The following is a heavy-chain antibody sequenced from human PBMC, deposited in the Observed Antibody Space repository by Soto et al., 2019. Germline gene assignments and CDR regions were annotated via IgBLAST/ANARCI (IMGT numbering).Heavy chain of an antibody. Sequence: QVQLVQSGAEVKKPGSSVKVSCNASGGTFSSYAISWVRQAPGQRLEWMGGVITIFCTANYAQKFQGRVLSTENESAPASQMDLSILRTEDTSVYYCATASDIVEVVAVAPQATYCYYGFDYWGQETTVTVSS. CDR3: ATASDIVEVVAVAPQATYCYYGFDY. CDR1: GGTFSSYA. J-gene: IGHJ6*02. D-gene: IGHD2-15*01. V-gene: IGHV1-69*01. CDR2: VITIFCTA.